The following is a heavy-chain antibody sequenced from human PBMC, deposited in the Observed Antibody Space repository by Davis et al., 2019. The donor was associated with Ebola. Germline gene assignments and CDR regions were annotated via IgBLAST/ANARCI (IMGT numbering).Heavy chain of an antibody. CDR3: TSRGLVSATDEAFDI. D-gene: IGHD1-1*01. CDR2: ISSDGSNK. Sequence: GESLKISCAASGFTFSTHGMHWVRQAPGKGLEWVAVISSDGSNKFYADSVKGRFTISRDDSKNTLYLQMNSLKSEDTAMYYCTSRGLVSATDEAFDIWGQGTVVTVSS. J-gene: IGHJ3*02. V-gene: IGHV3-33*05. CDR1: GFTFSTHG.